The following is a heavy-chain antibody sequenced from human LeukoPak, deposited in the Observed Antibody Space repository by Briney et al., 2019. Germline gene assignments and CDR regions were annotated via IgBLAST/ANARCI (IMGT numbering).Heavy chain of an antibody. CDR3: ARGHYDFWSGYLFDY. CDR2: IYDSGST. Sequence: PSETLSLTCTVSGGSIRSSYYYWGWIRQPPGKGLEWIGSIYDSGSTYYNPSLKSRVTISVDTSKNQFSLKLSSVTAADTAVYYCARGHYDFWSGYLFDYWGQGTLVTVSS. D-gene: IGHD3-3*01. V-gene: IGHV4-39*01. J-gene: IGHJ4*02. CDR1: GGSIRSSYYY.